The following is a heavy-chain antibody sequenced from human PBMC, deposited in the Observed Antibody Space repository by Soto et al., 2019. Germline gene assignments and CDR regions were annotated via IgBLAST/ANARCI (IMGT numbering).Heavy chain of an antibody. V-gene: IGHV4-30-2*01. CDR3: ARGYYYDSSGPFDY. J-gene: IGHJ4*02. Sequence: TSETLSLTCTVSGGSISSGGYSWSWIRQPPGKGLEWIGYIYHSGSTYYNPSLKSRVTISVDMSKNQFSLKLSSVTAADTAVYYCARGYYYDSSGPFDYWGQGTLVTVSS. CDR1: GGSISSGGYS. CDR2: IYHSGST. D-gene: IGHD3-22*01.